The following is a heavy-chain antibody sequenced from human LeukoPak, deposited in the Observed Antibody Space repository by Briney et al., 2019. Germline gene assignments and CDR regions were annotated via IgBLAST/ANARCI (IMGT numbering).Heavy chain of an antibody. Sequence: GGSLRLSCAASGFTFSSYAMSWVRQAPGKRLEWVSAISGSGGSTYYADSVKGRFTISRDNSKNTPYLQMNSLRAEDTAVYYCAKDRVVVPAASDYWGQGTLVTVSS. CDR3: AKDRVVVPAASDY. D-gene: IGHD2-2*01. V-gene: IGHV3-23*01. J-gene: IGHJ4*02. CDR1: GFTFSSYA. CDR2: ISGSGGST.